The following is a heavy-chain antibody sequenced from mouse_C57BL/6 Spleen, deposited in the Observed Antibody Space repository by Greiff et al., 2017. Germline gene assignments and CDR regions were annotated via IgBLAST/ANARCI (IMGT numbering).Heavy chain of an antibody. V-gene: IGHV1-82*01. J-gene: IGHJ4*01. D-gene: IGHD1-1*01. CDR3: AKITTVDYYAMDY. CDR2: IYPGDGDT. Sequence: VQLQQSGPELVKPGTSVKISCKASGYAFSSSWMNWVKQRPGKGLEWIGRIYPGDGDTNYNGKFKGKATLTADKSSSTAYMRLSSLTSEDSAVYFCAKITTVDYYAMDYWGQGTSVTVSS. CDR1: GYAFSSSW.